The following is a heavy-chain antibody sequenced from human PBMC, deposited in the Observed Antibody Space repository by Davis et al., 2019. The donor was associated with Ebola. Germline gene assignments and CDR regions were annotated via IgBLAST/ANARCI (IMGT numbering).Heavy chain of an antibody. CDR1: GYTFTGYY. J-gene: IGHJ2*01. CDR3: ARDPNWGGWYFDL. Sequence: AASVKVSCKASGYTFTGYYMHWVRQAPGQGLEWMGWINPNSGGTNYAQKFQGWVTMTRDTSISTAYMELSRLRSDDTAVYYCARDPNWGGWYFDLWGRGTLVTVSS. D-gene: IGHD7-27*01. CDR2: INPNSGGT. V-gene: IGHV1-2*04.